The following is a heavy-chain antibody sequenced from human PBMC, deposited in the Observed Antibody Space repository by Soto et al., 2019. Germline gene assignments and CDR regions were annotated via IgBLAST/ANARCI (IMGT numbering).Heavy chain of an antibody. D-gene: IGHD3-16*01. J-gene: IGHJ6*02. CDR1: GGSISSSSYY. V-gene: IGHV4-39*01. Sequence: QLQLQESGPGLVKPSETLSLTCTVSGGSISSSSYYWGWIRQPPGKGLEWIGSIYYSGSTYYNPSLKSRVTISVDTPKNQFSLKLSSVTAADTAVYYCERLESFESSQNQFYFDYAGMGVWGQGTTVTVSS. CDR2: IYYSGST. CDR3: ERLESFESSQNQFYFDYAGMGV.